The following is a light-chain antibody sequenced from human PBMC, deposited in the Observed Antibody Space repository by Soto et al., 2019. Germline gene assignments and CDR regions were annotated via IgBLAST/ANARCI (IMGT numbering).Light chain of an antibody. CDR3: QQHDISPWM. J-gene: IGKJ1*01. Sequence: EIVLTQSPGTLSLSPGERATLSCRASQSVSSSYLAWYQQKPGQAPRLLIYGASSRATGIPDRFSGSGSGTDFTLTISRLEPEDFAVYYCQQHDISPWMLGQGTKVDIK. CDR2: GAS. V-gene: IGKV3-20*01. CDR1: QSVSSSY.